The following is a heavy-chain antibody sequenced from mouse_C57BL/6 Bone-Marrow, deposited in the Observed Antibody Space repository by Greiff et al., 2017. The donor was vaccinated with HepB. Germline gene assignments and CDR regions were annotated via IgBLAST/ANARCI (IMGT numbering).Heavy chain of an antibody. Sequence: QVQLQQPGAELVKPGASVKMSCKASGYTFTSYWITWVKQRPGQGLEWIGDIYPGSGSTNYNEKFKSKATLTVDTSSSTAYMQLSSLTSEDSAVYYCARETAQALYSAMDYWGQGTSVTVSS. CDR1: GYTFTSYW. CDR3: ARETAQALYSAMDY. D-gene: IGHD3-2*02. J-gene: IGHJ4*01. V-gene: IGHV1-55*01. CDR2: IYPGSGST.